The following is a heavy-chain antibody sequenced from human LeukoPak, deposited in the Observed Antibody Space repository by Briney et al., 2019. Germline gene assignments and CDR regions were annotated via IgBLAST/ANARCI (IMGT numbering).Heavy chain of an antibody. CDR2: IRSKAYGGTT. CDR1: GFTFGDYA. J-gene: IGHJ4*02. CDR3: TRGFSSSWYLGRYYNEYYFDY. D-gene: IGHD6-13*01. V-gene: IGHV3-49*03. Sequence: PGRSLRLSCTASGFTFGDYAMSWFRQAPGKGLEWVGFIRSKAYGGTTEYAASVKGRFTISRDDSKSIAYLQMNSLKTEDTAVYYCTRGFSSSWYLGRYYNEYYFDYWGQGTLVTVSS.